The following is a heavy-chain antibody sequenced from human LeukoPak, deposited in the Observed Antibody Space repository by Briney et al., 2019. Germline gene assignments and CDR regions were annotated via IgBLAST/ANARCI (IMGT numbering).Heavy chain of an antibody. CDR3: AKDVGAAGTFDY. CDR1: GFTFSSYG. Sequence: GRSLRLSCAASGFTFSSYGMHWVRQAPGKGLEWVAVIWNDGRNKYYADSVKGRLTIYRDNSKNTLYLQMNSLRAEDTAVYYCAKDVGAAGTFDYWGQGTLVTVSS. CDR2: IWNDGRNK. D-gene: IGHD6-13*01. V-gene: IGHV3-33*06. J-gene: IGHJ4*02.